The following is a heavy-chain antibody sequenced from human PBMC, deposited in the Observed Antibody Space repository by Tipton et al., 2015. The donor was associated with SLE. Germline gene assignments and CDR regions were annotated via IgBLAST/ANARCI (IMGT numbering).Heavy chain of an antibody. CDR1: GFTIANFW. CDR3: LGWFR. CDR2: IKGDGSEK. Sequence: SLRLSCSASGFTIANFWMHWVRQAPGKGLEWVANIKGDGSEKNYVDSVKGRFTISRDNAKNSLFLQMNSLRAEDTAVYYCLGWFRWGQGTLVTVSS. V-gene: IGHV3-7*01. J-gene: IGHJ4*02. D-gene: IGHD3-10*01.